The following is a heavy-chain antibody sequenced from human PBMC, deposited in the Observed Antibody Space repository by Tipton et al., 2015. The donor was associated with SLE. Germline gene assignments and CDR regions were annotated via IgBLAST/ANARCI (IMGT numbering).Heavy chain of an antibody. CDR2: IYYDRSNK. V-gene: IGHV3-33*01. D-gene: IGHD3-16*01. CDR3: MRDRTRWGDY. CDR1: GFTFRSSG. Sequence: SLRLSCAASGFTFRSSGMHWVRQAPGKGLVWVAVIYYDRSNKYYVDSVKGRITASRDNSKNTLYLQMNSLRVEDTAVYYCMRDRTRWGDYWGQGTLVTVPS. J-gene: IGHJ4*02.